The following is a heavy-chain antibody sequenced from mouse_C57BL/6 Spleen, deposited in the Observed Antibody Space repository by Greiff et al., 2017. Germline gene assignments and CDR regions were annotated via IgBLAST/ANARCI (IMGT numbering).Heavy chain of an antibody. Sequence: EVQGVESGGGLVQPGGSLSLSCAASGFTFTDYYMSWVRQPPGKALEWLGFIRNKANGYTTEYSASVKGRFTISRDNSQSILYLQINALRAEDSATYYCARSTTTTVVYDYWGQGTTLTVSS. CDR3: ARSTTTTVVYDY. J-gene: IGHJ2*01. D-gene: IGHD1-1*01. CDR2: IRNKANGYTT. V-gene: IGHV7-3*01. CDR1: GFTFTDYY.